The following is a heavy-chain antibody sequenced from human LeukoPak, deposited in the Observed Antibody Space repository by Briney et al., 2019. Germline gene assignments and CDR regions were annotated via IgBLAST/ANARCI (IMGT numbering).Heavy chain of an antibody. D-gene: IGHD6-13*01. J-gene: IGHJ4*02. V-gene: IGHV4-59*01. CDR3: ARHDGIAAGFDY. Sequence: SETLSLTCIVSGGSISSYYWSWIRQPPGKGLEWIGYIYYSGSSNYNPSLKSRVTISVDTSKNQFSLKLSSVTAADTAMYYCARHDGIAAGFDYWGQGTLVTVSS. CDR2: IYYSGSS. CDR1: GGSISSYY.